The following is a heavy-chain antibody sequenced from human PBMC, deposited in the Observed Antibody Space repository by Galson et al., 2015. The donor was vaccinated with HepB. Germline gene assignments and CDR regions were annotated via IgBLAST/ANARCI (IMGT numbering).Heavy chain of an antibody. J-gene: IGHJ4*02. CDR1: GFTFSSYA. V-gene: IGHV3-23*01. CDR3: AKGGTRAAGGFSFDY. D-gene: IGHD6-13*01. Sequence: SLRLSCAASGFTFSSYAMSWVRQAPGKRLEWVSVISGSGGSTYYADSVKGRFTISRDNSKNTLYLQMNSLRAEDTAVYYCAKGGTRAAGGFSFDYWGQGTLVTVSS. CDR2: ISGSGGST.